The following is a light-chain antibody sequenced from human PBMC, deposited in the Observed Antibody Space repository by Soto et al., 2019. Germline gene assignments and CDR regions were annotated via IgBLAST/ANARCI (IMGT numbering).Light chain of an antibody. V-gene: IGKV1-5*01. J-gene: IGKJ2*01. CDR3: QQYNSYSPYT. CDR2: DAS. Sequence: DIQMTQSPSTLSASVGDRVTITCRVSQSISSWLAWYQEKPGKAPKLLIYDASSLESGVPSRFSCSGSATEFTLTISSLQPDDFATYYCQQYNSYSPYTFGQGTKLEIK. CDR1: QSISSW.